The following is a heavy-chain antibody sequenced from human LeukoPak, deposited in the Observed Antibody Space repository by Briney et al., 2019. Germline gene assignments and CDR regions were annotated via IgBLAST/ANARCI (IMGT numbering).Heavy chain of an antibody. CDR1: GFTFSSYS. CDR2: ISSSSSYI. J-gene: IGHJ4*02. V-gene: IGHV3-21*01. D-gene: IGHD3-22*01. CDR3: AGYLLYDSSGYYYELGKGFAY. Sequence: GGSLRLSCAASGFTFSSYSMNWVRQAPGKGLEWVSSISSSSSYIYYADSVKGRFTISRDNAKNSLYLQMNSLRAEDTAVYYCAGYLLYDSSGYYYELGKGFAYWGQGTLVTVSS.